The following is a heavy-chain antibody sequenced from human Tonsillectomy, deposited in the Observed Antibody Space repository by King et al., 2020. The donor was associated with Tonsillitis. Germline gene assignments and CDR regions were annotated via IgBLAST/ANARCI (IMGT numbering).Heavy chain of an antibody. V-gene: IGHV3-30*16. CDR3: ARDNYAYSGSFHGY. CDR1: GFSFSGHA. Sequence: VQLVESGGGVVQPGRSLRLSCAASGFSFSGHAIHCVRQTPGKGLEGVGAIFFDGYKKYYGESVRGRLTISRDNSAKTLDLQINSLTAEDTAVYYCARDNYAYSGSFHGYWGQGTLVTVSS. D-gene: IGHD1-26*01. J-gene: IGHJ4*02. CDR2: IFFDGYKK.